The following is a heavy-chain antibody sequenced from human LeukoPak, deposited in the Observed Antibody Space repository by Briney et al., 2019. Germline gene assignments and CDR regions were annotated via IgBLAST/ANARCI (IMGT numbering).Heavy chain of an antibody. J-gene: IGHJ4*02. V-gene: IGHV4-39*01. CDR1: GGSISSSSYY. CDR2: IYYSGST. Sequence: PSETLSLTCTVSGGSISSSSYYWGWIRQPPGKGLEWIGSIYYSGSTYYNPSLKSRVTISVDTSKNQFSLKLSSVTAADTAVYYCARQVARHTGGIDYWGQGTLVTVSS. CDR3: ARQVARHTGGIDY. D-gene: IGHD6-6*01.